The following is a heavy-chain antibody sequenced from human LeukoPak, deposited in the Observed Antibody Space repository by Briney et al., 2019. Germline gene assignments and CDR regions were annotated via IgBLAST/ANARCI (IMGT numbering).Heavy chain of an antibody. CDR2: IYYSGST. CDR3: ARFSPRAMGNYLDF. V-gene: IGHV4-31*03. D-gene: IGHD7-27*01. CDR1: GGSISSGGYY. J-gene: IGHJ4*02. Sequence: SETLSLTCTVSGGSISSGGYYWSWIRQHPGKGLEWIGYIYYSGSTYYNPSLKSRVTISVDTSKNQFSLKLSSVIAADTAVYYCARFSPRAMGNYLDFWGQGTLVTVSS.